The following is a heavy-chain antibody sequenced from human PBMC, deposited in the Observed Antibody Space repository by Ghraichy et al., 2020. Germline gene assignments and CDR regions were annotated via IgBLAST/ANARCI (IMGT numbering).Heavy chain of an antibody. V-gene: IGHV1-18*04. CDR1: GYTFTSYG. Sequence: ASVKVSCKASGYTFTSYGISWVRQAPGQGLEWMGWISAYNGNTNYAQKLQGRVTMTTDTSTSTAYMELRSLRSDDTAVYYCARDDRYSYGSARELDYWGQGTLVTVSS. D-gene: IGHD5-18*01. J-gene: IGHJ4*02. CDR2: ISAYNGNT. CDR3: ARDDRYSYGSARELDY.